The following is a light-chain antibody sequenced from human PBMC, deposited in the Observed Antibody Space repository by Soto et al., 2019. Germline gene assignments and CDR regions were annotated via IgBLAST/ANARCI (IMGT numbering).Light chain of an antibody. Sequence: QSALTQPASVSGSPGQSITISCTGTSSDVGAYNYVSWYQHHPGKVPKLLIYEVTNRPSGVSDRFSGSKSGNTASLTISGLQAEDEADYYCSSYTSSSTWVFGGGTKLHRP. CDR3: SSYTSSSTWV. CDR1: SSDVGAYNY. J-gene: IGLJ3*02. CDR2: EVT. V-gene: IGLV2-14*01.